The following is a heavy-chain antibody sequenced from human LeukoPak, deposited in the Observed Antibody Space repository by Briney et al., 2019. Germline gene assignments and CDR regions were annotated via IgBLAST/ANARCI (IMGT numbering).Heavy chain of an antibody. CDR1: GFTFSSYE. J-gene: IGHJ5*02. CDR3: ARIYWFDP. CDR2: ISSSDSTI. V-gene: IGHV3-48*03. D-gene: IGHD5-12*01. Sequence: GGSLRLSCAASGFTFSSYEMHWVRQAPGKGLEWVSYISSSDSTIYYADSVKGRFTISRDNAKNSLYLQMNSLRAEDTAVYYCARIYWFDPWGQGTLVTVSS.